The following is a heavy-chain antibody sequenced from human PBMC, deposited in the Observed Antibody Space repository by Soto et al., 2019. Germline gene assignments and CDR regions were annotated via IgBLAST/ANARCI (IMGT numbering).Heavy chain of an antibody. CDR1: GFTFDDYA. CDR2: ISWNSGSI. Sequence: EVQLVESGGGLVQPGRSLRLSCAASGFTFDDYAMHWVRQAPGKGLEWVSGISWNSGSIGYADSVKGRFTISRDNAKNSLYLQMNSLRAEDTALYYCAKAGMSDNWNDWATSFDYWGQGTLVTVSS. V-gene: IGHV3-9*01. D-gene: IGHD1-1*01. CDR3: AKAGMSDNWNDWATSFDY. J-gene: IGHJ4*02.